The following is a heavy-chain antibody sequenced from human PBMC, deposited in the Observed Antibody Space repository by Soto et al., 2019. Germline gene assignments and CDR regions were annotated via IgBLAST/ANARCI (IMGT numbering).Heavy chain of an antibody. Sequence: ASVKVSCKASGYTFTDYYIDWVRHAPGQGLEWMGWISPNSGGTNYAQKFQGRVTMTRDTSISTAYMELRRLRSDDTAVYYCARGTIIMVRGIIIKFDYWGQGALVTVSS. V-gene: IGHV1-2*02. CDR1: GYTFTDYY. CDR2: ISPNSGGT. D-gene: IGHD3-10*01. CDR3: ARGTIIMVRGIIIKFDY. J-gene: IGHJ4*02.